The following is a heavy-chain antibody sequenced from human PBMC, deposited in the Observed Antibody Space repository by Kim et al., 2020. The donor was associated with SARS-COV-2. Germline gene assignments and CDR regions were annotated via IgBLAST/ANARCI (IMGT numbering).Heavy chain of an antibody. Sequence: SETLSLTCTVSGGSISSSSYYWGWIRQPPGKGLEWIGSIYYSGSTYYNPSLKSRVTISVDTSKNQFSLKLSSVTAADTAVYYCARRGVAVAGDLDYWGQGTLVTVSS. CDR1: GGSISSSSYY. CDR3: ARRGVAVAGDLDY. J-gene: IGHJ4*02. CDR2: IYYSGST. V-gene: IGHV4-39*01. D-gene: IGHD6-19*01.